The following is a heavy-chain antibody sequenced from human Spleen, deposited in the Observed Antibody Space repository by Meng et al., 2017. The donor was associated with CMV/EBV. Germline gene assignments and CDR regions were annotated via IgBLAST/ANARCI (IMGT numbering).Heavy chain of an antibody. CDR2: IYTSVST. J-gene: IGHJ4*02. Sequence: QVQLEESGPELVNPSVTLSHTGTVSGGSISSYYWSWIRQPAGKGLEWIGRIYTSVSTNYNPPLKSRVTMSVDTSKNQCSLKLSSVTAADTAVYYCARDVPASPMAVAGTFGYWGQGTLVTVSS. V-gene: IGHV4-4*07. CDR1: GGSISSYY. D-gene: IGHD6-19*01. CDR3: ARDVPASPMAVAGTFGY.